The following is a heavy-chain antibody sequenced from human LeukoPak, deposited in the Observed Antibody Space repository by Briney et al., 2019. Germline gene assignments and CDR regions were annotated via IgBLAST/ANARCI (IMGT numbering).Heavy chain of an antibody. CDR2: INPNSGGT. D-gene: IGHD2-2*01. V-gene: IGHV1-2*02. CDR3: ARDSIVVVPAAIYYYYGMDV. CDR1: GYTFTGYY. Sequence: ASVKVSCKASGYTFTGYYMHGVRQAPGQGRGWMGWINPNSGGTNYAQKFQGRVTMTRDTSISTAYMELSRLRSDDTAVYYCARDSIVVVPAAIYYYYGMDVWGQGTTVTVSS. J-gene: IGHJ6*02.